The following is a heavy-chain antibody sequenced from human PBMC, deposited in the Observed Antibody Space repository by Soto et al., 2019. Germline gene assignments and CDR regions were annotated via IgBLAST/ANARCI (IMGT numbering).Heavy chain of an antibody. CDR1: GYTFTSYA. V-gene: IGHV1-3*01. Sequence: ASVKVSCTASGYTFTSYAMHWVRQAPGQRLEWMGWINAGNGNTKYSQKFQGRVTITRDTSASTAYMELSSLRSEDTAVYYCARRLMVRGVIADYYGMDVWGQ. CDR3: ARRLMVRGVIADYYGMDV. D-gene: IGHD3-10*01. CDR2: INAGNGNT. J-gene: IGHJ6*02.